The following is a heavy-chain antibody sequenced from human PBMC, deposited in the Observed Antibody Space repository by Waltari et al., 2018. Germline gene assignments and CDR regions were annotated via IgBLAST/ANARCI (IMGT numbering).Heavy chain of an antibody. J-gene: IGHJ3*02. Sequence: EVQLVESGGGLVQTGGSLRLSCAASGFTFSSYEMNWVRQAPGKGLGWVSYVSSSGSTIYYADSVKGRFTISRDNAKNSLYRQMNSLRAEDTAVYYCARDFSGDYVWGSYRPGAFDIWGQGTMVTVSS. CDR3: ARDFSGDYVWGSYRPGAFDI. CDR2: VSSSGSTI. CDR1: GFTFSSYE. V-gene: IGHV3-48*03. D-gene: IGHD3-16*02.